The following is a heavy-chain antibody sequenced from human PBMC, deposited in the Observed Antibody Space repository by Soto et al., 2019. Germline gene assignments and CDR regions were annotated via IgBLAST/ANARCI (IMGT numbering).Heavy chain of an antibody. V-gene: IGHV1-69*08. CDR1: ADTLTGYT. D-gene: IGHD1-26*01. CDR2: VIPILGAS. CDR3: AHARSPRILDY. J-gene: IGHJ4*02. Sequence: SVKVSCKDSADTLTGYTVSWVRQAPGQGLEWVGRVIPILGASNFAQKFQGRVTISADKSADTAYMVLTGLTSEDTATYYCAHARSPRILDYWGQGTLVTVSS.